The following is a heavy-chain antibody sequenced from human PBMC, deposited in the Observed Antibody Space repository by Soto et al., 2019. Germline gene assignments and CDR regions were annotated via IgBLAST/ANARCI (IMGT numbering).Heavy chain of an antibody. J-gene: IGHJ6*02. CDR1: GGSISSSSYY. V-gene: IGHV4-39*01. CDR2: IYYSGST. Sequence: SETLSLTCTVSGGSISSSSYYWGWIRQPPGKGLEWIGSIYYSGSTYYNPSLKSRVTISVDTSKNQFSLKLSSVTAADTAVYYCARQRVYGMDVWGQGTTVTVSS. CDR3: ARQRVYGMDV.